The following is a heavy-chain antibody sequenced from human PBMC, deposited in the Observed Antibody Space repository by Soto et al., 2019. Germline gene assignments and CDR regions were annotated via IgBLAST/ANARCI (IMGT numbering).Heavy chain of an antibody. D-gene: IGHD3-22*01. J-gene: IGHJ3*02. CDR1: GFSLSTTGVG. V-gene: IGHV2-5*02. Sequence: SGPTLVNPPQTLTLTCTFSGFSLSTTGVGVGWIRQPPGKALEWLALIYWDNDKRYSPSLKSRLTIAKDTSNNQVVLIMTNMDPVDTGTYYCAHRRIDRGGLWTHGAFDIWGEGTVVTV. CDR2: IYWDNDK. CDR3: AHRRIDRGGLWTHGAFDI.